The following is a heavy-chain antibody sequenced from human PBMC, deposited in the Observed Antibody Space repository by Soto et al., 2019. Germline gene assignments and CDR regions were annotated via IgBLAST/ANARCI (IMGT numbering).Heavy chain of an antibody. V-gene: IGHV1-18*01. CDR3: ARDHYDGSGSLDYYFDY. D-gene: IGHD3-10*01. Sequence: QVQLVQSGAEVKKPGASVKVSCKASGYTFTSYGISWVRQAPGQGLEWMGWISAYNGNTNYAQKLQGRVTMTTDTSTSTGYMELRSLRSDDTAVYYCARDHYDGSGSLDYYFDYWGQGTLVTVSS. CDR1: GYTFTSYG. J-gene: IGHJ4*02. CDR2: ISAYNGNT.